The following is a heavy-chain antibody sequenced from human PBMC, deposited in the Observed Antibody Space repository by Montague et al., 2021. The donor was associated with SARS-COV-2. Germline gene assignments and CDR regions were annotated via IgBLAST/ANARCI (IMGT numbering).Heavy chain of an antibody. V-gene: IGHV6-1*01. CDR3: ASGRMVPYSSSWTTLYSYYGMDV. D-gene: IGHD6-13*01. CDR2: TYYRSKWYN. CDR1: GDSVSSNSAA. J-gene: IGHJ6*02. Sequence: CAISGDSVSSNSAAWNWIRQSPSRGLEWLGRTYYRSKWYNDYAVXVKSRITINPDTSKNQFSLQLNSVTPEDTAVYYCASGRMVPYSSSWTTLYSYYGMDVWGQGTTVTVSS.